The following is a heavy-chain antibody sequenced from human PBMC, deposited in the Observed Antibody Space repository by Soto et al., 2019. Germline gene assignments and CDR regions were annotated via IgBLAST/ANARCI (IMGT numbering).Heavy chain of an antibody. Sequence: QVQLVESGGGVVQPGRSLRLSCAASGFTFSSFGIHWVCQAPGKGLEWVALTSYDGTNRHFADSVKGRFTISRDNSKNTVYLQMNSLRPEDTAVYYCAKDSPSYCSGGSCYGGGWLDPWGQGTLVTVSS. CDR3: AKDSPSYCSGGSCYGGGWLDP. D-gene: IGHD2-15*01. J-gene: IGHJ5*02. V-gene: IGHV3-30*18. CDR2: TSYDGTNR. CDR1: GFTFSSFG.